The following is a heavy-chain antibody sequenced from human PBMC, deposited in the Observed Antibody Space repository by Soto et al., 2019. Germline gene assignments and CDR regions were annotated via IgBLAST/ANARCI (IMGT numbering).Heavy chain of an antibody. V-gene: IGHV4-39*01. CDR1: GGSIRSNIYY. D-gene: IGHD2-2*01. CDR3: AKQFCLSITCPTTVRRAPIDC. J-gene: IGHJ4*02. Sequence: TLSLTCSVSGGSIRSNIYYWGWIRQPPGKGLEWIATVHYSGSTYYTPSLKNRVTISADTSNNQFSLRMNSVTAADTAVYYCAKQFCLSITCPTTVRRAPIDCWGQGALVTVSS. CDR2: VHYSGST.